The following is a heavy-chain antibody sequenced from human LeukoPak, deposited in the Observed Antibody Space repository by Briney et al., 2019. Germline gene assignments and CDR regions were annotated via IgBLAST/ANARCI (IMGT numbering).Heavy chain of an antibody. CDR1: GYSLTELT. J-gene: IGHJ4*02. CDR2: FDPQSGER. D-gene: IGHD4-23*01. Sequence: ASVKVSCKVSGYSLTELTMHWVRQAPGQGLEWMGGFDPQSGERVYSQKYQGRLTVTDDTSTDTAKTELSSLRSEDTAMYYCAGMGPSGNYWGQGTLVIVSS. CDR3: AGMGPSGNY. V-gene: IGHV1-24*01.